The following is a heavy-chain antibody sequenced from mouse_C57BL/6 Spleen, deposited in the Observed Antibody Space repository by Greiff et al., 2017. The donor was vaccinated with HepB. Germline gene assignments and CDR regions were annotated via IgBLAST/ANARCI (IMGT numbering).Heavy chain of an antibody. CDR2: INPSSGYT. CDR3: ARGYYYGSSPFDY. D-gene: IGHD1-1*01. J-gene: IGHJ2*01. V-gene: IGHV1-7*01. Sequence: VQLQQSGAELAKPGASVKPSCKASGYTFTSYWMHWVKQRPGQVLEWIGYINPSSGYTKYNQKFKDKATLTADKSSSTAYMQLSSLTYEDSAVYYCARGYYYGSSPFDYWGQGTTLTVSS. CDR1: GYTFTSYW.